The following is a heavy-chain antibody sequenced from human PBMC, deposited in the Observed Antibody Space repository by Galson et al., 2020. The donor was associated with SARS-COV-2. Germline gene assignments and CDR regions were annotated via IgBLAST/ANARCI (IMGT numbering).Heavy chain of an antibody. V-gene: IGHV3-30*10. J-gene: IGHJ3*02. CDR1: GFTFNRYA. Sequence: GESLKLSCAASGFTFNRYAMHWVRQAPGKGLEWVAVISYDGTNSYHTDSVKGRFTISRDNSRNTVYLQMNSLRAEDTAVFYCATMDGGQFSGGAFDIWGQGTMVSVSS. CDR2: ISYDGTNS. CDR3: ATMDGGQFSGGAFDI. D-gene: IGHD3-10*01.